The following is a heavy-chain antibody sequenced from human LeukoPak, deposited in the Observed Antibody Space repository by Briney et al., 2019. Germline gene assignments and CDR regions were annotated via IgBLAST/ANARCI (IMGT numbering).Heavy chain of an antibody. CDR1: GFTFSSYG. J-gene: IGHJ5*02. CDR2: ISYDGSNK. D-gene: IGHD3-10*01. Sequence: GGSLRLSCAASGFTFSSYGMHWVRQAPGKGLEWVAVISYDGSNKYYADSVKGRFTISRDNSKNTLYLQMNSLRAEDTAVYYCARVPRFGELLGLWFDPWGQGTLVTVSS. V-gene: IGHV3-30*03. CDR3: ARVPRFGELLGLWFDP.